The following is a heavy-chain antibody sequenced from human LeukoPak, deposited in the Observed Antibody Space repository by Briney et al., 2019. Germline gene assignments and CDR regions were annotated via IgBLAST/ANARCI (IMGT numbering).Heavy chain of an antibody. Sequence: ASVKVSCKASGYTFTSYDINWVRQATGQGLEWMGWMNPNSGNTGYAQKFQGRVTMTRNTSISTVYMELSSLRSEDTAVYYCARGGVRYSYLNWFDPWGQGTLVTVSS. V-gene: IGHV1-8*01. J-gene: IGHJ5*02. CDR1: GYTFTSYD. D-gene: IGHD5-18*01. CDR3: ARGGVRYSYLNWFDP. CDR2: MNPNSGNT.